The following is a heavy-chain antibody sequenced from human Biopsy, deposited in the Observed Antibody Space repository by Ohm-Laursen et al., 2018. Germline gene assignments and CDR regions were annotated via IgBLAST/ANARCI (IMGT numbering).Heavy chain of an antibody. V-gene: IGHV3-48*03. J-gene: IGHJ6*02. Sequence: SLRLSCSASGSTFNSHEMNWVRQAPGKGLEWTSYITGSSSTIYYADSVKGRFTISRDNAKNSLYLQMNSLRAEDTAVYYCTRLAYYYYYGMDVWGQGTTVTVSS. D-gene: IGHD2-21*01. CDR3: TRLAYYYYYGMDV. CDR1: GSTFNSHE. CDR2: ITGSSSTI.